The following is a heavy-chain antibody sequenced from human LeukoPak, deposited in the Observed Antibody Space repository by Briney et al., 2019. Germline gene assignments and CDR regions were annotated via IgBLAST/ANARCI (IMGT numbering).Heavy chain of an antibody. CDR1: GYSFTGYY. V-gene: IGHV1-2*02. Sequence: ASVKVSCKASGYSFTGYYMHWVRQAPGQGLQWMGWINPNNGGTSYAQKFQGRVTMTRDTSISTAYMELSRLRSDDTAVYNCARDPGDYGGNRFDYWGQGTLVTISS. CDR3: ARDPGDYGGNRFDY. D-gene: IGHD4-23*01. CDR2: INPNNGGT. J-gene: IGHJ4*02.